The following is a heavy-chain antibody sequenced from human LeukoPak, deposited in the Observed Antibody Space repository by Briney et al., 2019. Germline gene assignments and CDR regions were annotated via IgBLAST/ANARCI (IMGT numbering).Heavy chain of an antibody. CDR3: ARFATTAAHGPT. CDR1: GFTFSIYA. D-gene: IGHD1-7*01. J-gene: IGHJ4*02. CDR2: ISYDGSNK. V-gene: IGHV3-30*01. Sequence: GRSLRLSCAASGFTFSIYAMHRVRQAPGKGLEWVAVISYDGSNKYYADSVKGRFTISRDNSQNTLYLPMYSLRAEDTAVYYCARFATTAAHGPTRGQGTLVTVSS.